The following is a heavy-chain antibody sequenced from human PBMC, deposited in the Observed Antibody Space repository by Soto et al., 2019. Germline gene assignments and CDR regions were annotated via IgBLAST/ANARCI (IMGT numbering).Heavy chain of an antibody. CDR1: GYSFSTCG. D-gene: IGHD3-16*02. V-gene: IGHV1-18*01. Sequence: QVQLVQSGAELKRPGASVKVSCKASGYSFSTCGITWVRQAPGQGLEWMGWISGHDDKTKLAENFQGRVTMTTDTSTSAGYMEIGGLKFDDTAVYYWARVGGGGISFSPHVWFPSDGIDIWGQGTMVTVSS. CDR2: ISGHDDKT. CDR3: ARVGGGGISFSPHVWFPSDGIDI. J-gene: IGHJ3*02.